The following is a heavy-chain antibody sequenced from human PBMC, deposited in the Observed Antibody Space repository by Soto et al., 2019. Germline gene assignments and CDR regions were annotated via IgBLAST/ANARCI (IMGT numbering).Heavy chain of an antibody. Sequence: SETLSLTCAVYGGSFSGYYWSWIRQPPGKGLEWIGEINHSGSTNYNPSLKSRVTISVDTSKNQFSLKLSSVTAADTAVYYCARGPYLGYCSSTSWYNTHYWREALPVTVSS. J-gene: IGHJ4*02. CDR1: GGSFSGYY. D-gene: IGHD2-2*01. CDR2: INHSGST. V-gene: IGHV4-34*01. CDR3: ARGPYLGYCSSTSWYNTHY.